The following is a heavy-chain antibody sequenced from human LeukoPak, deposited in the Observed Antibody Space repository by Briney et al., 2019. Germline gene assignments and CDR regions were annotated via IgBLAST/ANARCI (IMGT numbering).Heavy chain of an antibody. D-gene: IGHD3-3*01. Sequence: SETLSLTCTVSGGSISSGGYYWSWIRQHPGKGLEWIGYIYYSGSTYYNPSLKSRVTISVDTSKNQFSLKLSSVTDADTAVYYCARAPYYDFWSGYGIWFDPWGQGTLVTVSS. CDR2: IYYSGST. J-gene: IGHJ5*02. CDR3: ARAPYYDFWSGYGIWFDP. CDR1: GGSISSGGYY. V-gene: IGHV4-31*03.